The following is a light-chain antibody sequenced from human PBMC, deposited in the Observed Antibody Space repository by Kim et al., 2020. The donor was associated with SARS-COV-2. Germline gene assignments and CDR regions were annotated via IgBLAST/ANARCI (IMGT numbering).Light chain of an antibody. CDR2: DVS. V-gene: IGLV2-14*03. CDR3: SSYTSSSTLV. Sequence: GQSLTISCTRTSSDVGGYNNVSWYQQHPGKAPKLMIYDVSNRPSGVSNRFSGSKSGNTASLTISGLQAEDEADYYCSSYTSSSTLVFGTGTKVTVL. J-gene: IGLJ1*01. CDR1: SSDVGGYNN.